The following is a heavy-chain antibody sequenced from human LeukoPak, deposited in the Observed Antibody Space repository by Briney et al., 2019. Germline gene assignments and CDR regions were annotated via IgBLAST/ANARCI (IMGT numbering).Heavy chain of an antibody. Sequence: ASVKVSCKASGYTFTRYGITWVRQAPGQGLEWMGWISSYNDETNYAEKFQGRVTMTTETSTSTVYMELRRLRLDDTAVYFCARGGDYDFWRGYLSVDVWGKGTTVTVSS. CDR1: GYTFTRYG. CDR3: ARGGDYDFWRGYLSVDV. V-gene: IGHV1-18*01. D-gene: IGHD3-3*01. J-gene: IGHJ6*04. CDR2: ISSYNDET.